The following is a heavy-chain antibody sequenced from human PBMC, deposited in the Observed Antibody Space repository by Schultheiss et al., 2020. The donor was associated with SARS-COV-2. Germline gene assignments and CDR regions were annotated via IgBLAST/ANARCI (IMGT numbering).Heavy chain of an antibody. V-gene: IGHV3-33*08. CDR1: GFTFSSYG. J-gene: IGHJ4*02. CDR3: ARAERGSMSYYVY. Sequence: GGSLRLSCAASGFTFSSYGMHWVRQAPGKGLEWVAVIWYDGSNKYYADSVKGRFTISRDNSKNTLYLQMNSLRAEDTAVYYCARAERGSMSYYVYWGQGTLVTVSS. CDR2: IWYDGSNK. D-gene: IGHD3-16*01.